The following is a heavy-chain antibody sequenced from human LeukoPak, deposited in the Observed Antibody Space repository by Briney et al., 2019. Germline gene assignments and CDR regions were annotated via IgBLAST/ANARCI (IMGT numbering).Heavy chain of an antibody. J-gene: IGHJ4*02. V-gene: IGHV3-23*01. Sequence: PGGSLRLSCAASGFTFSSYAMSWVRQAPGKGLEWVSAISGSGGSTYYADSVKGRFTISRDNSKNTLYLQMNSLRAEDTAVYHCAKDGSYYDFGYFDYWGQGTLVTVSS. D-gene: IGHD1-26*01. CDR2: ISGSGGST. CDR1: GFTFSSYA. CDR3: AKDGSYYDFGYFDY.